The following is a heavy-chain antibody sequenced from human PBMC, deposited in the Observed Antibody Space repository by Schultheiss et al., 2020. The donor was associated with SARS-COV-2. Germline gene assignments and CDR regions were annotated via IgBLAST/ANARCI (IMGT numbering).Heavy chain of an antibody. CDR3: ATEARLLRRWERLFDY. D-gene: IGHD1-26*01. CDR2: INPNSGGT. Sequence: ASVKVSCKASGYTFTGYYMHWVRQAPGQGLEWMGWINPNSGGTNYAQKFQGRVTMTRDTSISTAYMELSSLRSEDTAVYYCATEARLLRRWERLFDYWGQGTLVTVSS. J-gene: IGHJ4*02. V-gene: IGHV1-2*02. CDR1: GYTFTGYY.